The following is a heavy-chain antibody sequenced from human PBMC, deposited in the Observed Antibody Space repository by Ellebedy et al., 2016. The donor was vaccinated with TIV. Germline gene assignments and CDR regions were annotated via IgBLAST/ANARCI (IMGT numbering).Heavy chain of an antibody. CDR3: ARDGGGSQTYYYYMDV. D-gene: IGHD3-16*01. Sequence: GGSLRLSXAASGFTFSSYSMNWVRQAPGKGLEWVSYISSSSSTIYYADSVKGRFTISRDNAKNSLYLQMNSLRAEDTALYHCARDGGGSQTYYYYMDVWGKGTTVTVSS. CDR2: ISSSSSTI. J-gene: IGHJ6*03. V-gene: IGHV3-48*01. CDR1: GFTFSSYS.